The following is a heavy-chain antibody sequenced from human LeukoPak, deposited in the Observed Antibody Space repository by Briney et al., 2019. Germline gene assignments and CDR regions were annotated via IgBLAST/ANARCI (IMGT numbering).Heavy chain of an antibody. Sequence: GGSLKLSCVASGYSFSDSSVHWVRQSSGRGLEWVGLIDKKDNLYATAYAESVKGRFTISRDDSGDTAFLHMDSLKTEDTALYFCTRDRGTYNWFDPWGQGTLVTVSS. D-gene: IGHD2-15*01. V-gene: IGHV3-73*01. J-gene: IGHJ5*02. CDR3: TRDRGTYNWFDP. CDR2: IDKKDNLYAT. CDR1: GYSFSDSS.